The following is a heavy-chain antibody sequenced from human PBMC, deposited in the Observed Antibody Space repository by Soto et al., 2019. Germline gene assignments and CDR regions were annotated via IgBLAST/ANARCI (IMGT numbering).Heavy chain of an antibody. CDR2: MNPNSGNT. CDR3: ASEYCSGGRCYYYGMDV. J-gene: IGHJ6*02. Sequence: QVQLVQSGAEVKKPGASVKVSCKASGYTFTSYDINWVRQATGQGLEWMGWMNPNSGNTGYAQKFQGRVTMTRNTSISTAYMELSSLRAEDTAVYYCASEYCSGGRCYYYGMDVWGQGTTVTVSS. V-gene: IGHV1-8*01. CDR1: GYTFTSYD. D-gene: IGHD2-15*01.